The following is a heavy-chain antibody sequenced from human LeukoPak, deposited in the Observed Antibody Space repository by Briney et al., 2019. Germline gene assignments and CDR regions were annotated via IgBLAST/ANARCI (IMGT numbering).Heavy chain of an antibody. J-gene: IGHJ4*02. CDR3: ASPYTSRFDY. CDR1: SGSIRNSH. V-gene: IGHV4-4*08. Sequence: SETLSLTCSVSSGSIRNSHWTWIRQPPGKGLEWIGSFYHNETTNYNPSLKSRVSISVDTSKNEFSLKLSSVTAAGTAVYYCASPYTSRFDYWGQGILVTVSS. CDR2: FYHNETT. D-gene: IGHD4-4*01.